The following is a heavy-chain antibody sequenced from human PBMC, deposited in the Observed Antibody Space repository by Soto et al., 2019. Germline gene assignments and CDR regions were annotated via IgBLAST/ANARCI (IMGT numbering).Heavy chain of an antibody. J-gene: IGHJ6*02. CDR1: GFTFSSYA. V-gene: IGHV3-23*01. D-gene: IGHD2-21*02. Sequence: EVQLLESGGGLVQPGGSLRLSCAASGFTFSSYAMSWVRQAPGKGLEWVSAISGSGGSTYYADSVKGRFTISRDNSKNTLYLQMNSLRAEDTDVYYCARIAYCGGDCYSVGMDVWGQGTTVTVSS. CDR3: ARIAYCGGDCYSVGMDV. CDR2: ISGSGGST.